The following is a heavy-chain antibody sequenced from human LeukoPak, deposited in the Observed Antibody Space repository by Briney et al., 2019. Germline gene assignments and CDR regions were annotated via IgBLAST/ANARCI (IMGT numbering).Heavy chain of an antibody. V-gene: IGHV3-23*01. J-gene: IGHJ3*02. CDR1: GFTFSSYT. Sequence: GGSLRLSCAASGFTFSSYTMSWVRQAPGKGLEWVSAISGSGGSTYYADPVKGRFTISRDNSKNTLYLQMNSLRAEDTAVYYCAKDILTLVGWGAFDIWGQGTMVTVSS. CDR3: AKDILTLVGWGAFDI. D-gene: IGHD2-2*01. CDR2: ISGSGGST.